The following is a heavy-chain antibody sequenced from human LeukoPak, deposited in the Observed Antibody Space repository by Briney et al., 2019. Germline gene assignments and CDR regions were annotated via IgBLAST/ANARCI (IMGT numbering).Heavy chain of an antibody. D-gene: IGHD1-20*01. J-gene: IGHJ4*02. CDR2: INAGNGNT. V-gene: IGHV1-3*01. CDR3: ARDARYNWNLDY. Sequence: ASVKVSCKASGSTFTSYVMHWVRQAAGQRREWMGWINAGNGNTKYSQKFQGRVTITRDTSASTAYMELSSLRSEDTAVYYCARDARYNWNLDYWGQGTLVTVSS. CDR1: GSTFTSYV.